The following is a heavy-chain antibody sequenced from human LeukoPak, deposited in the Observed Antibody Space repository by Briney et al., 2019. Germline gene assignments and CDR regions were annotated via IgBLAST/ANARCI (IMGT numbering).Heavy chain of an antibody. Sequence: SQTLSLTCVISGDSVSSNSAAWNWIRQSPSRGLEWLGRTYYRSKWYSYSAVSVKSRIIINPDTSKNQFSLQLNSVTPEDTAVYYCAFPSSTTPALFQDRHHWSNYEVIYYYYGMDVWGQGTTVTVSS. CDR3: AFPSSTTPALFQDRHHWSNYEVIYYYYGMDV. CDR1: GDSVSSNSAA. D-gene: IGHD4-11*01. CDR2: TYYRSKWYS. J-gene: IGHJ6*02. V-gene: IGHV6-1*01.